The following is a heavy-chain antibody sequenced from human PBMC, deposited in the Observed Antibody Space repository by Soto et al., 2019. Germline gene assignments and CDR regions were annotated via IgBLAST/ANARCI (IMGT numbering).Heavy chain of an antibody. J-gene: IGHJ6*01. CDR3: ARCSWREKSGMDV. CDR1: GFTFSDSY. CDR2: ITFSGNTV. V-gene: IGHV3-11*01. Sequence: GGSLRLSCAASGFTFSDSYMSWIRQAPGKGLEWISYITFSGNTVYYADSLKGRFTISRDNAKNSLYLQMNRLRAEDTAVYYCARCSWREKSGMDVWGQETTVTFSS. D-gene: IGHD2-15*01.